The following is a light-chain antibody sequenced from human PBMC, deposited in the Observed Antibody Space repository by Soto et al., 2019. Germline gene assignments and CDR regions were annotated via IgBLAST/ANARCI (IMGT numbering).Light chain of an antibody. CDR3: QQYNSFIT. CDR2: KAS. J-gene: IGKJ5*01. Sequence: IPMPQSPSSLSASLGDRVTITCRASQSISSWLAWYQQKPGKAPKLLIYKASSLESGVPSRFSGSGSGTEFTLTISSLQPDDFATYYCQQYNSFITFGQGTRLEI. V-gene: IGKV1-5*03. CDR1: QSISSW.